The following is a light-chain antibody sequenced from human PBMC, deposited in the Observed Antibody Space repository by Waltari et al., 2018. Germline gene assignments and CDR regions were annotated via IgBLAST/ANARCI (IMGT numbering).Light chain of an antibody. V-gene: IGLV2-14*01. J-gene: IGLJ3*02. Sequence: QSALTQPASVSGSPGQSITISCTGTSSNVGAYDYVFWYQQHPGKAPNLMVYDATRRPPGVSHRFSGSKSDNTASLTISGLQAEDEAYYYCSSYTGSPTLVFGGGTRLTVL. CDR1: SSNVGAYDY. CDR3: SSYTGSPTLV. CDR2: DAT.